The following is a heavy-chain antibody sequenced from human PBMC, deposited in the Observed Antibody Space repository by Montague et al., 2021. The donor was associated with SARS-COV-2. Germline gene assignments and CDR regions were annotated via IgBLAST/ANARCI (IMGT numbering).Heavy chain of an antibody. CDR1: GGSISSDY. CDR3: AREDRWNWFDP. CDR2: IYYRGTT. V-gene: IGHV4-59*01. Sequence: SETLSLTCSVSGGSISSDYWSWIRQSPGKGLEWIGYIYYRGTTNYNPSLKSRVTFSVDTSKNLFSLKLISVTAADTAVYFCAREDRWNWFDPWGQGVLVTVSS. D-gene: IGHD5-24*01. J-gene: IGHJ5*02.